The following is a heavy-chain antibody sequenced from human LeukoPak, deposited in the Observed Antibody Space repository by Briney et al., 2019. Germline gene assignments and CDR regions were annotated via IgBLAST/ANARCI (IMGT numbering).Heavy chain of an antibody. CDR2: IKSKTDGGTT. J-gene: IGHJ4*02. Sequence: GGSLRLSCAASGFTFSSYGMHWVRQAPGKGLEWVGRIKSKTDGGTTDYAAPVKGRFTISRDDSKNTLYLQMNSLKTEDTAVYYCTTELYYDFWSGYYGGDYWGQGTLVTVSS. V-gene: IGHV3-15*07. CDR3: TTELYYDFWSGYYGGDY. CDR1: GFTFSSYG. D-gene: IGHD3-3*01.